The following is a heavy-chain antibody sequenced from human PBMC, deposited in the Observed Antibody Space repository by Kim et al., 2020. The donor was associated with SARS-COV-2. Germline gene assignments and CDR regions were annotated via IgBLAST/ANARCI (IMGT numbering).Heavy chain of an antibody. V-gene: IGHV4-61*02. CDR2: IYTSGST. Sequence: SETLSLTCTVSGGSISSGSYYWSWIRQPAGKGLEWIGRIYTSGSTNYNPSLKSRVTISVDTSKNQFSLKLSSVTAADTAVYYCARAPPEWELLGLGFDYWGQGTLVTVSS. D-gene: IGHD1-26*01. CDR1: GGSISSGSYY. J-gene: IGHJ4*02. CDR3: ARAPPEWELLGLGFDY.